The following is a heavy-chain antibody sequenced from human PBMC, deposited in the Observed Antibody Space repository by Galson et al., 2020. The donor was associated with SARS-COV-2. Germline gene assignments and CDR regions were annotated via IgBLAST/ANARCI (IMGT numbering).Heavy chain of an antibody. CDR1: GFSFSNYW. V-gene: IGHV3-7*03. CDR3: ARMGVTTDY. Sequence: GESLKISCAASGFSFSNYWMTWIRQAPGKGLEWVANIKQDRSEKYYVDSVKGRFSISRDNAKNSLYLQMNSLRVEDTALYYCARMGVTTDYWGQGTLVTVSS. D-gene: IGHD1-26*01. CDR2: IKQDRSEK. J-gene: IGHJ4*02.